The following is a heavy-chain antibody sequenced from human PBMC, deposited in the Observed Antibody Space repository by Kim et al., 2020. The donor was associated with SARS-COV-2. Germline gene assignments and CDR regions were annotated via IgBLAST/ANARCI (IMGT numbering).Heavy chain of an antibody. D-gene: IGHD2-2*01. Sequence: GGSLRLSCAASGFTFRSYEMNWVRQAPGKGLEWVSYISSSSNSKYYADSVKGRFTISRDNAKDSLYLQMNGLRAEDTAVYYCAREVLVSPDAFDNWGQGTMVTVSS. CDR1: GFTFRSYE. V-gene: IGHV3-48*03. CDR3: AREVLVSPDAFDN. CDR2: ISSSSNSK. J-gene: IGHJ3*02.